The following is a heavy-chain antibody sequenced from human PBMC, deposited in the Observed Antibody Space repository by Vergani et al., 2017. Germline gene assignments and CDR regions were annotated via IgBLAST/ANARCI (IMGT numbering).Heavy chain of an antibody. V-gene: IGHV1-18*04. CDR3: ARDSPNWNHLGNNWFDP. D-gene: IGHD1-1*01. CDR2: ISAYNGNT. CDR1: GYTFTSYG. J-gene: IGHJ5*02. Sequence: QVQLVQSGAEVKKPGASVKVSCKASGYTFTSYGISWVRQAPGQGLEWMGWISAYNGNTNYAQKLQGRVTMTTDTSTSTAYMELRSLRSDDTAVYYCARDSPNWNHLGNNWFDPWGQGTLVTVSS.